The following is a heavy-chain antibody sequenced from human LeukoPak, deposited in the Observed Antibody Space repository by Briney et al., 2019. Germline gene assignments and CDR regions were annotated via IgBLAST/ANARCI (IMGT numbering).Heavy chain of an antibody. D-gene: IGHD6-6*01. V-gene: IGHV4-4*07. CDR3: ARDVGIAARPAVNWFDP. Sequence: SETLSLTCTVSGGTISSYCWSCIRQPAGKGLEWIGRIYTSGSTNYNPSLKSRVTMSVDTSKNQFSLKLSSVTAADTAVYYCARDVGIAARPAVNWFDPWGQGTLVTVSS. CDR2: IYTSGST. J-gene: IGHJ5*02. CDR1: GGTISSYC.